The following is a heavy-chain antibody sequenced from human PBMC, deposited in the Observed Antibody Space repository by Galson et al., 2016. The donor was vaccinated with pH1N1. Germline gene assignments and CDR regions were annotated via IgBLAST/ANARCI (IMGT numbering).Heavy chain of an antibody. D-gene: IGHD4-23*01. CDR2: IVPITGVT. J-gene: IGHJ5*02. V-gene: IGHV1-69*04. CDR1: GGTFSTYV. Sequence: SVMVSCKASGGTFSTYVIIWVRQAPGQGLEWMGRIVPITGVTNYAQKFQDRVTITADESTSTAYMELSSLRSEDTGVYYCAPGGDDYGGNPHWFDPWGQGTLVTVSS. CDR3: APGGDDYGGNPHWFDP.